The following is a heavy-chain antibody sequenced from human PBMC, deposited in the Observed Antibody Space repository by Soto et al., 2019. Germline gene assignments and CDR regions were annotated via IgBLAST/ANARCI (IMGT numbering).Heavy chain of an antibody. J-gene: IGHJ3*02. CDR1: GFTFSSYS. Sequence: GGSLRLSCAASGFTFSSYSMNWVRQAPGKGLEWVSSISSSSSYIYYADSVKGRFTISRDNAKNSLYLQMNSLRAEDRAVYYCARDISHYDILTGYFLGFVGAFDIWGQGTMVTVSS. V-gene: IGHV3-21*01. CDR3: ARDISHYDILTGYFLGFVGAFDI. CDR2: ISSSSSYI. D-gene: IGHD3-9*01.